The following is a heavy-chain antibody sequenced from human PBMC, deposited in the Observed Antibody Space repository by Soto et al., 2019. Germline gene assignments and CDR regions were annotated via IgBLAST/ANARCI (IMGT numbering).Heavy chain of an antibody. CDR1: GYTFTSYG. CDR3: ARDSERVVVTTYWFDP. CDR2: ISAYNGNT. V-gene: IGHV1-18*04. D-gene: IGHD3-22*01. J-gene: IGHJ5*02. Sequence: QVQLVQSGAEVKKPGASVKVSCKASGYTFTSYGISWVRQAPGQGLEWRGWISAYNGNTNYAQKLQGRVTMTTDTPTSTAYMELRSLRSEDTAVYYCARDSERVVVTTYWFDPWGQGTLVTVSS.